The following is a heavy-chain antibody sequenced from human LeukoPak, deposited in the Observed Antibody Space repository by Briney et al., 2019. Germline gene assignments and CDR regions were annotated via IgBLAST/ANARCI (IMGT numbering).Heavy chain of an antibody. CDR1: GGSINNYS. CDR2: IYYSGST. J-gene: IGHJ4*02. V-gene: IGHV4-59*08. D-gene: IGHD6-13*01. CDR3: ARHVVSSSWYQYLDY. Sequence: SETLSLTCTVSGGSINNYSWSWVWQPPGKGLEWIGHIYYSGSTNHNPSLKSRVTISVDMSKNQFSLKLRSVTAADTAVYFCARHVVSSSWYQYLDYWGQGTLVTVSS.